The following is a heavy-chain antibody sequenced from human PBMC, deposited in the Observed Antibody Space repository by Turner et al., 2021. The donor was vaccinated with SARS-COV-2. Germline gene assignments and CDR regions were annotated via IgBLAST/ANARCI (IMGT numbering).Heavy chain of an antibody. Sequence: QVQLVQSGPEVKKPGASVQVSCKASGHTFTSYGITGVRQAPGQGLEWMGWSSAYNGNTNYAQKLQGRVTMTTDTSTSTAYMELRSLRSDDTAVYYCARAYGSGSYGYYYGMDVWGQGTTVTVSS. CDR3: ARAYGSGSYGYYYGMDV. CDR2: SSAYNGNT. CDR1: GHTFTSYG. V-gene: IGHV1-18*01. D-gene: IGHD3-10*01. J-gene: IGHJ6*02.